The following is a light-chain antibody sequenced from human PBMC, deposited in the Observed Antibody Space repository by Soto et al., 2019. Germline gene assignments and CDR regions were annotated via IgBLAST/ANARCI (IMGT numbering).Light chain of an antibody. CDR3: QKYNSAPLT. V-gene: IGKV3-15*01. Sequence: EIVLTQSPATLSVSPGERVTFSCRASQSVTTNLAWYQHKPGQSPRLLISGASTGASGIPPRFSGSGSGTDFTLTISSLQPEDVAAYYCQKYNSAPLTFGGGTKVDIK. CDR2: GAS. J-gene: IGKJ4*01. CDR1: QSVTTN.